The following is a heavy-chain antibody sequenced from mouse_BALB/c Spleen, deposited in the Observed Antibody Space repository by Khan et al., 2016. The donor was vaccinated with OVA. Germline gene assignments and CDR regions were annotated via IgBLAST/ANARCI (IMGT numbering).Heavy chain of an antibody. CDR3: ACELRGFAY. J-gene: IGHJ3*01. CDR2: ISYSGNT. V-gene: IGHV3-8*02. Sequence: EVQLQESGPSLVKPSQTLSLTCSVTGDSITRGYWNWIRKFPGNKLDYMGYISYSGNTYCNPSLNSRISITRDTSKNQYYLQLNSVTTEDTATYYCACELRGFAYWGQGTLGTVSA. D-gene: IGHD1-1*01. CDR1: GDSITRGY.